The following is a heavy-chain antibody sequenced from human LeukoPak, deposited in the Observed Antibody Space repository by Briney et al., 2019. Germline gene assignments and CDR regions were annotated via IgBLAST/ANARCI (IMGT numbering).Heavy chain of an antibody. CDR1: GGTFSSYA. J-gene: IGHJ3*02. D-gene: IGHD6-19*01. CDR3: ARDGRFVAVAGTEAFDI. CDR2: IIPIFGTA. Sequence: GASVKVSCKASGGTFSSYAISWVRQAPGQGLEWKGGIIPIFGTANYAQKFQGRVTITADESTSTAYMELSSLRSDDTAVYYCARDGRFVAVAGTEAFDIWGQGTMVTVSS. V-gene: IGHV1-69*13.